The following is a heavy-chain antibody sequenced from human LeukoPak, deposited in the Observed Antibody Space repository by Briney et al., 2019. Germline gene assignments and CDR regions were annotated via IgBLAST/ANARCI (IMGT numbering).Heavy chain of an antibody. D-gene: IGHD3-3*01. CDR2: INHSGST. CDR3: ARGSTGDFWSGYYRNYYYYMDV. J-gene: IGHJ6*03. Sequence: SETLSLTCAVYGGSFSGYYWSWIRQPPGKGLEWIGEINHSGSTNYNPSLKSRVTISVDTSKNQFSLKLSSVTAADTAVYYCARGSTGDFWSGYYRNYYYYMDVWGKGTTVTVSS. V-gene: IGHV4-34*01. CDR1: GGSFSGYY.